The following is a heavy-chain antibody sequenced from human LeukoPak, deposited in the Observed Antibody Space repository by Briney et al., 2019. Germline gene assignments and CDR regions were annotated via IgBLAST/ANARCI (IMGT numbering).Heavy chain of an antibody. V-gene: IGHV3-7*05. CDR3: ARASNPWLQLN. D-gene: IGHD5-24*01. CDR1: GFTFSNYW. Sequence: GGSLRLSCAASGFTFSNYWMIWVRQAPGKGLVWVVNIKQDGSETRYVDSVKGRFTISRDNAQNSLYLQMNSLRAEDTAVYYCARASNPWLQLNWGQGTLVTVSS. J-gene: IGHJ4*02. CDR2: IKQDGSET.